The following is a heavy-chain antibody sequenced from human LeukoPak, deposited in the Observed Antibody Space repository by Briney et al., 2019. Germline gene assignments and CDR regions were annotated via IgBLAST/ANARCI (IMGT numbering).Heavy chain of an antibody. CDR3: AKDHRGPAVSINFDY. D-gene: IGHD5-12*01. Sequence: GGSLRLSCAASGFSFSSYAMSWVRQAPGKGLEWVSAISGSGGSTYYADSVKGRFTIYRDNSKNTLYLQMNSLRAEDTAVYYCAKDHRGPAVSINFDYWGQGTLVTVSS. CDR2: ISGSGGST. CDR1: GFSFSSYA. J-gene: IGHJ4*02. V-gene: IGHV3-23*01.